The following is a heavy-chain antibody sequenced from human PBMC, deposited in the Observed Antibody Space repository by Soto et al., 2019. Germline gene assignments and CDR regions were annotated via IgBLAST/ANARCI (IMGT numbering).Heavy chain of an antibody. V-gene: IGHV4-39*01. Sequence: SETLSLTCTVSGGSISSSSYYWGWIRQPPGKGLEWIGSIYYSGSTYYNPSLKSRVTISVDTSKNQFSLKLSSVTAADTAVYYCASAPVAARPMGWFDPWGQGTLVTVSS. CDR2: IYYSGST. D-gene: IGHD6-6*01. CDR1: GGSISSSSYY. CDR3: ASAPVAARPMGWFDP. J-gene: IGHJ5*02.